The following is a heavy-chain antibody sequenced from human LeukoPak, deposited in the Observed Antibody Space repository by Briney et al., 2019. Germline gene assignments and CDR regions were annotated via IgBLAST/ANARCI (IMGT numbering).Heavy chain of an antibody. V-gene: IGHV3-33*01. CDR1: GSTFSSYG. D-gene: IGHD2-15*01. CDR3: ARGSDIVVVVAAIPYFFDY. J-gene: IGHJ4*02. CDR2: IWYDGSNI. Sequence: PGGSLRLSCVASGSTFSSYGMHWVRQAPGKGLEWVAVIWYDGSNIYYADSVKGRFTISRDNSKNTLYLQMNSLRAEDTAVYYCARGSDIVVVVAAIPYFFDYWGQGTLVTVSS.